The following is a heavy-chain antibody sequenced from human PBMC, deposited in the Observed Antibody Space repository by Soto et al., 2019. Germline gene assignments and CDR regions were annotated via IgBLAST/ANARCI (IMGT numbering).Heavy chain of an antibody. V-gene: IGHV1-69*13. D-gene: IGHD3-22*01. Sequence: SVKVSCKASGGTFSSYAISWVRQAPGQGLELMGVIIPIFGTANYAQKFQGRVTITADESTSTAYMELSSLRSEDTAVYYCAKLSQWLLPAAYYYYGMDVWGQGTTVTVSS. CDR3: AKLSQWLLPAAYYYYGMDV. J-gene: IGHJ6*02. CDR2: IIPIFGTA. CDR1: GGTFSSYA.